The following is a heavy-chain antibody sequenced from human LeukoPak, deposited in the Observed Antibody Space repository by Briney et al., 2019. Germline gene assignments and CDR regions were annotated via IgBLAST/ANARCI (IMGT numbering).Heavy chain of an antibody. CDR3: ARDEHNSWFYY. V-gene: IGHV4-30-4*01. Sequence: SQTLSLTCSVSGASISTVNYYWSWIRQSPGKGLEWLGSYRSGSTDYSPSLRSRVTLSADTSKNQFSLKVNSVTAADTAVYYCARDEHNSWFYYWGQGTLVTVSP. D-gene: IGHD6-13*01. CDR1: GASISTVNYY. J-gene: IGHJ4*02. CDR2: YRSGST.